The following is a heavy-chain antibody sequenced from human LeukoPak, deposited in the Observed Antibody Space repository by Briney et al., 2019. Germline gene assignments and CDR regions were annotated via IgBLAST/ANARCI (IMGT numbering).Heavy chain of an antibody. CDR3: ARDGGAAMAHGYY. V-gene: IGHV4-59*12. Sequence: SETLSLTCTVSGGSISSYYWSWIRQPPGKGLEWIGYIYYSGSTNYNPSLKSRVTISVDTSKNQFSLKLSSVTAADTAVYYCARDGGAAMAHGYYWGQGTLVTVSS. CDR1: GGSISSYY. D-gene: IGHD5-18*01. CDR2: IYYSGST. J-gene: IGHJ4*02.